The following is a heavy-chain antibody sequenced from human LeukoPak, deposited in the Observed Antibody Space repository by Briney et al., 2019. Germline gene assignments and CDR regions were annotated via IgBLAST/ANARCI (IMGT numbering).Heavy chain of an antibody. V-gene: IGHV3-7*01. CDR1: GFTFSSYW. CDR2: IKQDGSEK. CDR3: ARGTYYDILTGYYREDNWFDP. Sequence: PGGSLRLSCAASGFTFSSYWMSWVRQAPGKGLEWVANIKQDGSEKYYVDSVKGRFTISRDNAKNSLYLQMNSLRAEDTAVYYCARGTYYDILTGYYREDNWFDPWGQGTLVTVSS. D-gene: IGHD3-9*01. J-gene: IGHJ5*02.